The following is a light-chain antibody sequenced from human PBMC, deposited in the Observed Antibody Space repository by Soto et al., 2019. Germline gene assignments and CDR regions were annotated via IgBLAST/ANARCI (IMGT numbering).Light chain of an antibody. Sequence: QSVLMQPPSVSAAPGQKVTISCSGSSSNIGSDYVSWYQQLPGTAPKLLIYENSERPSGIPDRFSGSKSGTSATLGITGLQTGDEADYYCGAWDSSLTGGVFGGGTKLTVL. V-gene: IGLV1-51*02. CDR3: GAWDSSLTGGV. CDR2: ENS. J-gene: IGLJ2*01. CDR1: SSNIGSDY.